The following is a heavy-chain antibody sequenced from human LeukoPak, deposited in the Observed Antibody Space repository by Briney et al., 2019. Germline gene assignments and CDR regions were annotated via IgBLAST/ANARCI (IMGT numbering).Heavy chain of an antibody. Sequence: GASVKVSCRASGYTFMSYDISWVRQAPGQGLEWMGWISAYSGNTNYAQNLQGRVTMTTDTSTSTAYMELRSLRSDDTAVYYCARTSITTRPGNWLDPWGQGTLVTVSS. CDR3: ARTSITTRPGNWLDP. CDR1: GYTFMSYD. D-gene: IGHD6-6*01. CDR2: ISAYSGNT. V-gene: IGHV1-18*01. J-gene: IGHJ5*02.